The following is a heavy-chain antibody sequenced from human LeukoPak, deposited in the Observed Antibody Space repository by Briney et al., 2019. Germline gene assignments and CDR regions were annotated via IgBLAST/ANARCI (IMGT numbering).Heavy chain of an antibody. J-gene: IGHJ6*02. CDR2: ISGSGGST. CDR1: GFTFSSYA. Sequence: PGGSLRLSCAASGFTFSSYAMSWVRQAPGKGLEWVSAISGSGGSTYYADSVKGRFTISRDNSKNTLYLQMNSLRAEDTAVYYCAKDQGAVAGTAGWPYYYYGMDVWGQGTTVTVSS. CDR3: AKDQGAVAGTAGWPYYYYGMDV. D-gene: IGHD6-19*01. V-gene: IGHV3-23*01.